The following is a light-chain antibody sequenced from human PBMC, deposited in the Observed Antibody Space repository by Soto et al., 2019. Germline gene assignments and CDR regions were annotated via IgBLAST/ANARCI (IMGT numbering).Light chain of an antibody. Sequence: DIQMTQSPSSLSASVGDRVTITCRASQGIRNDLAWYQQKPGKVPKRLIYAASSLQSGVPSRFSGSGFGTDFTLTIRSLQPEDFATYYCLQHNNYPPLTCGGGTKVEIK. J-gene: IGKJ4*01. V-gene: IGKV1-17*01. CDR3: LQHNNYPPLT. CDR2: AAS. CDR1: QGIRND.